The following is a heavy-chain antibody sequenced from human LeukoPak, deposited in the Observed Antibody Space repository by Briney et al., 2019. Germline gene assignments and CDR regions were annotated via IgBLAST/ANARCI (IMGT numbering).Heavy chain of an antibody. CDR3: ARVVYYGSGSYVFEY. CDR1: GYTFTNYH. D-gene: IGHD3-10*01. Sequence: ASVKVSCKTSGYTFTNYHIQWVRQAPGQGLQWMGRINPKSGDTKFAQGFQGRVTLTRDTSVDTAYLEVTGLTSDDTAVYYCARVVYYGSGSYVFEYWGQGTQIIVSS. J-gene: IGHJ4*02. V-gene: IGHV1-2*02. CDR2: INPKSGDT.